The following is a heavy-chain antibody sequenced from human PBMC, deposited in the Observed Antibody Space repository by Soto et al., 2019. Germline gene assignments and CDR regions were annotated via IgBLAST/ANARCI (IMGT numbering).Heavy chain of an antibody. D-gene: IGHD1-26*01. J-gene: IGHJ4*02. CDR1: GASVDSEAHF. CDR2: VYRSGIT. CDR3: AREDMSGTYYFDY. V-gene: IGHV4-61*08. Sequence: PSDTPSLTCRVCGASVDSEAHFGSWIRQAPGKGLEWIGYVYRSGITNSNPALKSRVLVSADKPRNQFSLTLDSVTAADTAVYYCAREDMSGTYYFDYWGPGIQLTVSS.